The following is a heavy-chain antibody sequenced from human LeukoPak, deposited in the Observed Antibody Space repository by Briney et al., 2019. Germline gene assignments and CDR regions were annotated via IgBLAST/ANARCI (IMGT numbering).Heavy chain of an antibody. J-gene: IGHJ4*02. Sequence: GGSLRLSCAATGCTFSSYAMTWVRQAPGKGLEWVSAISGSGGSSYYADSVKGRFTISRDNSKNTLFLQMNSLRAEDTAVYYCATRDPGHYCSGGGCYATLDYWGQGTLVTVSS. D-gene: IGHD2-15*01. CDR1: GCTFSSYA. V-gene: IGHV3-23*01. CDR3: ATRDPGHYCSGGGCYATLDY. CDR2: ISGSGGSS.